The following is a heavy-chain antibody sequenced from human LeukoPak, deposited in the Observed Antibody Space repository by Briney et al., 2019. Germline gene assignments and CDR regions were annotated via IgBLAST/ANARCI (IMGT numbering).Heavy chain of an antibody. Sequence: PGGSLRLSCVVYGLTFGDHYVSWIRQAPGKGLDWIAYISNSGTVKNYADSVRGRFTISRDSAKRSVFLQMTSLRSDDTAVYYCATGDSLYYFDLWGQGTLVTVSA. CDR1: GLTFGDHY. CDR3: ATGDSLYYFDL. J-gene: IGHJ4*02. D-gene: IGHD2-21*02. CDR2: ISNSGTVK. V-gene: IGHV3-11*04.